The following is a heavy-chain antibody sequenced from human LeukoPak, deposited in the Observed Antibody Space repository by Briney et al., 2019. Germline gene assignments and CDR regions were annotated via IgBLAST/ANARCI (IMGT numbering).Heavy chain of an antibody. CDR3: ARGAVAGLDY. D-gene: IGHD6-19*01. J-gene: IGHJ4*02. Sequence: SQTLSLTCAVSGGSISSGGYSWSWIRQPPGQGLEWIGYIYHSGSTYYNPSLKSRVTISVDRSKNQFSLKLSSVTAADTAVYYCARGAVAGLDYWGQGTLVTVSS. V-gene: IGHV4-30-2*01. CDR1: GGSISSGGYS. CDR2: IYHSGST.